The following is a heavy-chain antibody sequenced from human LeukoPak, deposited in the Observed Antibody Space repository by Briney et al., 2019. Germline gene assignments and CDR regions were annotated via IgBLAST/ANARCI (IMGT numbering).Heavy chain of an antibody. J-gene: IGHJ4*02. V-gene: IGHV4-31*03. CDR1: GGSISSGGYY. CDR3: VSGSGGSFDY. Sequence: MTSETLSLTCTVSGGSISSGGYYWSWIRQHPGKGLEWIGYIYYSGSTYYNPSLKSRVTMSVDTSKNQFSLKLSSVTAADTAVYYCVSGSGGSFDYWGQGTLVTVSS. D-gene: IGHD2-15*01. CDR2: IYYSGST.